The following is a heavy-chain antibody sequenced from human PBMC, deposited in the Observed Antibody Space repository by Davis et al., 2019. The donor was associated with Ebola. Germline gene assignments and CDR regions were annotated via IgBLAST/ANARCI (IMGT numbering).Heavy chain of an antibody. CDR3: ARALSSSEGVWYYYYCGMDV. J-gene: IGHJ6*02. Sequence: GGSLRLSCAASGFTFSDYYMSWIRQAPGKGLEWVSYISSSGSTIYYADSVKGRFTISRDNAKNSLYLQMNSLRAEDTAVYYCARALSSSEGVWYYYYCGMDVWGQGTTVTVSS. V-gene: IGHV3-11*01. D-gene: IGHD6-13*01. CDR2: ISSSGSTI. CDR1: GFTFSDYY.